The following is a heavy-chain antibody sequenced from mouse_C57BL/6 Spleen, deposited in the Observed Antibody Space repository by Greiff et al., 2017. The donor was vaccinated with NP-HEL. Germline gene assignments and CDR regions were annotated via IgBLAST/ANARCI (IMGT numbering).Heavy chain of an antibody. V-gene: IGHV1-69*01. CDR2: LDPSDSYT. CDR3: ARSYSNSWFAY. Sequence: QVQLQQPGAELVMPGASVKLSCKASGYTFTSYWMHWVKQRPGQGLEWIGELDPSDSYTNYNQKFKGKSTLTVDKSSSTAYMQLSSLTSEDSAVYYCARSYSNSWFAYWGQGTLVTVSA. CDR1: GYTFTSYW. J-gene: IGHJ3*01. D-gene: IGHD2-5*01.